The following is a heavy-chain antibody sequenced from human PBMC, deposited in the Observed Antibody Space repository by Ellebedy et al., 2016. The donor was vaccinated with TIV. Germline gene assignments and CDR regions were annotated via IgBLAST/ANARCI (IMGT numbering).Heavy chain of an antibody. CDR3: ARDYSGYYVFDY. J-gene: IGHJ4*02. D-gene: IGHD3-22*01. Sequence: GGSLRLXCAAPGFTFGSYGMHWVRQAPGKGLEWVANIFYDGSNINYADSVKGRFTIFRENIKNTLYLQMNALRAEDTALYYCARDYSGYYVFDYWGQGTLVTVSS. V-gene: IGHV3-33*01. CDR1: GFTFGSYG. CDR2: IFYDGSNI.